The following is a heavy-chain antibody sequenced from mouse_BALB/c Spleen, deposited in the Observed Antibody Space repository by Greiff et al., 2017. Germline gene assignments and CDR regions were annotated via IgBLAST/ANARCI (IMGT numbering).Heavy chain of an antibody. J-gene: IGHJ2*01. CDR3: ARWIYDGYYVGDY. CDR2: ILPGSGST. D-gene: IGHD2-3*01. V-gene: IGHV14-3*02. Sequence: VQLKQSGAELVKPGASVKLSCTASGFNIKDTYMHWVKQRPEQGLEWIGEILPGSGSTNYNEKFKGKATFTADTSSNTAYMQLSSLTSEDSAVYYCARWIYDGYYVGDYWGQGTTLTVSS. CDR1: GFNIKDTY.